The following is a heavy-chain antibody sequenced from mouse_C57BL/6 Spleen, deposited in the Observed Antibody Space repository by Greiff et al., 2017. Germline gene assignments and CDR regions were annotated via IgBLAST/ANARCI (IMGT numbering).Heavy chain of an antibody. CDR1: GFSLTSYG. V-gene: IGHV2-2*01. CDR2: IWSGGST. CDR3: ARSPTIVTNCYFDV. D-gene: IGHD2-5*01. Sequence: VQLQESGPGLVQPSQSLSITCTVSGFSLTSYGVHWVRQSPGKGLEWLGVIWSGGSTDYNAAFISRLSISKDNSKRQVFLKMNSLQADDTAIYYCARSPTIVTNCYFDVGRTGTTVTVSS. J-gene: IGHJ1*03.